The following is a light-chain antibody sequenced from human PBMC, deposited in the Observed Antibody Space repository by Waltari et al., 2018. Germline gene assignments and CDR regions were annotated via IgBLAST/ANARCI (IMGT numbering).Light chain of an antibody. V-gene: IGKV1-NL1*01. J-gene: IGKJ4*01. CDR2: AAS. CDR1: QGISTS. Sequence: DIQMTQSPSSLSASVGDSVTLTCGASQGISTSLAWYQQKPAKAPKLLVFAASGLESGVPSRFSGSGSGTDFTLTISSLRPEDFATYYCQQYSNRPFTFGGGTKVEIK. CDR3: QQYSNRPFT.